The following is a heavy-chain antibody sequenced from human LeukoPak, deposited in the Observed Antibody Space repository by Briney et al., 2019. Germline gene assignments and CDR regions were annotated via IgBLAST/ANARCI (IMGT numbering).Heavy chain of an antibody. Sequence: SETLSLTCTVSGGSISGYYWTWIRQPPGRGLEWIGYIYSSGSTNYNPSLKSRVTISVDTSKNQFSLRLSSVTAADTAVYYCARHRYTSSSSYFDFWGQGTLVTVSS. D-gene: IGHD6-6*01. CDR1: GGSISGYY. CDR2: IYSSGST. V-gene: IGHV4-59*08. J-gene: IGHJ4*02. CDR3: ARHRYTSSSSYFDF.